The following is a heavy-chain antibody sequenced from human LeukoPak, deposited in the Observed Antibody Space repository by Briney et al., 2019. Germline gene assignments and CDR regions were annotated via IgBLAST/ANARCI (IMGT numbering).Heavy chain of an antibody. Sequence: SETLSLTCTVSGGSISSGDYYWSWIRQPPGKGLEWIGYIYYSGSTYYNPSLKSRVTISVDTSKNQFSLKLSSVTAADTAVYYCARDGGPYYYDSSGYYYDSWGQGTLVTVSS. V-gene: IGHV4-30-4*01. CDR3: ARDGGPYYYDSSGYYYDS. D-gene: IGHD3-22*01. J-gene: IGHJ5*01. CDR1: GGSISSGDYY. CDR2: IYYSGST.